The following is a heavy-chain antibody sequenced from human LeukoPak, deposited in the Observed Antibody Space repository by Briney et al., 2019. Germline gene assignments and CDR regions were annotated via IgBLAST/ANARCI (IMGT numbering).Heavy chain of an antibody. D-gene: IGHD4-23*01. CDR1: GFTFSSYG. V-gene: IGHV3-21*01. Sequence: PGGSLRLSCAASGFTFSSYGMHWVRQAPGRGLEWVSSISSGGFSVHYADSLKGRFSISRDNAKNSMYLQVNSLRVEDTAVYYCARDPYDGSNSRYFYSYGMDVWGQGTTVTVSS. J-gene: IGHJ6*02. CDR3: ARDPYDGSNSRYFYSYGMDV. CDR2: ISSGGFSV.